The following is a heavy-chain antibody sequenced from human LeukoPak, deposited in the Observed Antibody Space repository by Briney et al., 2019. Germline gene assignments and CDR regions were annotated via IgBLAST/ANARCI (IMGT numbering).Heavy chain of an antibody. Sequence: GGSLRLSCAASGFTFSTYGMHWVRQTPGKGLEWVAFIRNDGSDKYYADSVKGRFTISRENSKNTFYLQLNSLRAEDTAVYYCAKASGSARYALDYWGQGTLVTVSS. D-gene: IGHD6-19*01. CDR1: GFTFSTYG. J-gene: IGHJ4*02. CDR3: AKASGSARYALDY. V-gene: IGHV3-30*02. CDR2: IRNDGSDK.